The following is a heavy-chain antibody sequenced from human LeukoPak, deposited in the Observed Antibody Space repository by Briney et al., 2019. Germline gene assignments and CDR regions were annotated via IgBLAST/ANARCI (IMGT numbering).Heavy chain of an antibody. CDR3: ARESGSGWSFDY. CDR1: GVTFSSYW. J-gene: IGHJ4*02. V-gene: IGHV3-74*01. CDR2: INSDGSST. Sequence: QPGGSLRLSCAASGVTFSSYWMHWVRQAPGKGLVWVSRINSDGSSTSYADSVKGRFTISRDNAKNSLYLQMNSLRAEDTAVYYCARESGSGWSFDYWGQGTLVTVSS. D-gene: IGHD6-19*01.